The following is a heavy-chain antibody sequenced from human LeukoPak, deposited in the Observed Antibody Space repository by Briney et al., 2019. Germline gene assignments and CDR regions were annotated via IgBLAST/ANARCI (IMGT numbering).Heavy chain of an antibody. CDR3: ARQRYNWNHAAY. Sequence: SETLSLTCAVYGGSFSGYYWSWIRQPPGKGLEWIGEINHSGSTNYNPSLKSRVTISVDTSKNQFSLRLNSVTAADTAVYYCARQRYNWNHAAYWGQGTLVTVSS. CDR2: INHSGST. V-gene: IGHV4-34*01. J-gene: IGHJ4*02. D-gene: IGHD1-14*01. CDR1: GGSFSGYY.